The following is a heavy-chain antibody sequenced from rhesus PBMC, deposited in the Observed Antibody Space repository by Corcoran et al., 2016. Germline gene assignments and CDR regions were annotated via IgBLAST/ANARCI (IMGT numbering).Heavy chain of an antibody. CDR2: INGYSGST. V-gene: IGHV4-80*01. J-gene: IGHJ5-1*01. Sequence: QVQLQESGPGLVKPSETLSLTCAVSGGSFRCFWWNWICPPPGKGLEWIGEINGYSGSTNYNPSLQSRVTISKDVSKNQFSLKLTSVTAADTAVYYCTSPVRYRFDVWGPGVLVSVSS. CDR3: TSPVRYRFDV. D-gene: IGHD3-9*01. CDR1: GGSFRCFW.